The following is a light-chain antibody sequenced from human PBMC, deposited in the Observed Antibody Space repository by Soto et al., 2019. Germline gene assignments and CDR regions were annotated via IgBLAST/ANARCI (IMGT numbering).Light chain of an antibody. CDR1: SSDVGSYNL. J-gene: IGLJ2*01. CDR2: EVR. CDR3: CSYAGSNILV. Sequence: QSVLTQPASVSGSPGQSITISCTGTSSDVGSYNLVSWYQQYPGKAPKLMIYEVRKRPSGVSNRFSGSKSGNTASLTISGLQAEDEADYHCCSYAGSNILVFGGGTQLTVL. V-gene: IGLV2-23*02.